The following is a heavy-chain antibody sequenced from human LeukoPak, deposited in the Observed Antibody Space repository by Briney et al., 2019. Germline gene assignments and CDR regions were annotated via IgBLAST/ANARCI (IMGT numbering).Heavy chain of an antibody. J-gene: IGHJ3*02. CDR2: INHSGST. D-gene: IGHD2-2*01. V-gene: IGHV4-34*01. CDR3: ARDQIPLDAFDI. CDR1: GGSFSGYY. Sequence: KPSETLSLTCAVYGGSFSGYYWSWIRQPPGKGLEWIGEINHSGSTNYNPSLKSRVTISVDTSKNKFSLKLSSVTAADTAVYYCARDQIPLDAFDIWGQGTMVTVSS.